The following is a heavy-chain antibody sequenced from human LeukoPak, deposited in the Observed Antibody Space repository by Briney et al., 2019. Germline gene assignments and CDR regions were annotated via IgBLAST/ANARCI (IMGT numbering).Heavy chain of an antibody. V-gene: IGHV4-34*01. CDR3: ARGKYSYGY. Sequence: SETLSLTCAVYGGSFSGYYWSWIRQPPGKELEWIGEINHSGSTNYNPSLKSRVTISVDTPKNQFSLKLSSVTAADTAVYYCARGKYSYGYWGQGTLVTVSS. CDR1: GGSFSGYY. D-gene: IGHD5-18*01. J-gene: IGHJ4*02. CDR2: INHSGST.